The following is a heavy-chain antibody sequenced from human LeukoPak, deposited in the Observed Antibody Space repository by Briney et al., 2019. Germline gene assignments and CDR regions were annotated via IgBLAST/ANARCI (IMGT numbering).Heavy chain of an antibody. Sequence: GGSLSLSCAASGFTFSSHEMSWVRQPPGKGLEWVSYISSGGSTIYYADSVKGRFTVSRDNAKDSLYLQMNSLRAEDTALYYCARDVWFDPWGQGTLVTVSS. CDR3: ARDVWFDP. V-gene: IGHV3-48*03. CDR2: ISSGGSTI. CDR1: GFTFSSHE. J-gene: IGHJ5*02.